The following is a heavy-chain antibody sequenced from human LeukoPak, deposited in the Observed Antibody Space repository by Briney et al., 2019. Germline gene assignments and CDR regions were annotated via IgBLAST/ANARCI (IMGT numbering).Heavy chain of an antibody. CDR1: GFTFSSYA. CDR3: AKDLLPWD. D-gene: IGHD3-16*01. CDR2: ISCDGSNK. V-gene: IGHV3-30-3*01. Sequence: GGSLRLSCAASGFTFSSYAMHWVRQAPGKGLEWVAVISCDGSNKYYADSVKGRFTISRDNSKNTLYLQMNSLRAEDTAVYYCAKDLLPWDWGQGTLVTVSS. J-gene: IGHJ4*02.